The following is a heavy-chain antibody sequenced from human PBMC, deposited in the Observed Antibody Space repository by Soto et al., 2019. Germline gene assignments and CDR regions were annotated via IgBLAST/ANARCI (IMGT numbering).Heavy chain of an antibody. J-gene: IGHJ6*02. D-gene: IGHD6-13*01. CDR3: ASPGFSSSWYYYYYYGMDV. Sequence: ASVKVSCKASGYTFTSYDINWVGQATGQGLEWMGWMNPNSGNTGYAQKFQGRVTMTRNTSISTAYMELSSLRSEDTAVYYCASPGFSSSWYYYYYYGMDVWGQGTTVTVSS. CDR2: MNPNSGNT. CDR1: GYTFTSYD. V-gene: IGHV1-8*01.